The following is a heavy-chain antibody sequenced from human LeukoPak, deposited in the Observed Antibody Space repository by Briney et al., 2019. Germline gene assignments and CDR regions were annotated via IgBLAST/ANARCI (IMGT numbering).Heavy chain of an antibody. J-gene: IGHJ5*02. CDR1: GDSVSSNSAA. V-gene: IGHV6-1*01. Sequence: SQTLSLTCAISGDSVSSNSAAWNWIRQSPSRGLEWLGRTYYRSKWYNDYAVSVKSRITINPDTSKNQFSLQLNSVTPEDTAVYYCARVRDYYGSSGYYYNWFDPWGQGTLVTVSS. D-gene: IGHD3-22*01. CDR3: ARVRDYYGSSGYYYNWFDP. CDR2: TYYRSKWYN.